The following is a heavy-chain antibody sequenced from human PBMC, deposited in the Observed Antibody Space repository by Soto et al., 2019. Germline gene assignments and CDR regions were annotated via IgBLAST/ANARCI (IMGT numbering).Heavy chain of an antibody. CDR3: AKDGEIVVVVSATGPFDY. D-gene: IGHD2-15*01. J-gene: IGHJ4*02. CDR2: ISGSGGST. V-gene: IGHV3-23*01. CDR1: GFTFSSYA. Sequence: EVQLLESGGGLVQPGGSLRLSCAASGFTFSSYAMSWVRQAPGKGLEWVSAISGSGGSTYYVDSVKGRFTISRDNSKNTLYLQMHSLRAEDTALYYCAKDGEIVVVVSATGPFDYWGQGTLVTVSS.